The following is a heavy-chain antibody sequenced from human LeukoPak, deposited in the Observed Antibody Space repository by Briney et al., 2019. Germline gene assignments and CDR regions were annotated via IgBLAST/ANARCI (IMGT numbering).Heavy chain of an antibody. V-gene: IGHV3-30*02. CDR3: AKDIARYSSSWYRGDYFDY. D-gene: IGHD6-13*01. J-gene: IGHJ4*02. Sequence: GRSLRLSCAASGFTFSSYGMHWVRQAPGKGLEWVAFIRYDGSNKYYADSVKGRFTISRDNSKNTLYLQMNSLRAEDTAVYYCAKDIARYSSSWYRGDYFDYWGQGTLVTVSS. CDR2: IRYDGSNK. CDR1: GFTFSSYG.